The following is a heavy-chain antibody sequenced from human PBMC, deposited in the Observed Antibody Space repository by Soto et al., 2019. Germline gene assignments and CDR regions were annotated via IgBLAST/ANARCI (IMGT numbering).Heavy chain of an antibody. J-gene: IGHJ6*02. D-gene: IGHD3-10*01. CDR2: IYYSGST. CDR3: ARDQPLWFGELLYYYGMDV. V-gene: IGHV4-39*02. CDR1: GGSISSSSYY. Sequence: SETLSLTCTVSGGSISSSSYYWGWIRQPPGKGLEWIGSIYYSGSTYYNPSLKSRVTISVDTSKNQFSLKLSSVTAADTAVYYCARDQPLWFGELLYYYGMDVWGQGTTVT.